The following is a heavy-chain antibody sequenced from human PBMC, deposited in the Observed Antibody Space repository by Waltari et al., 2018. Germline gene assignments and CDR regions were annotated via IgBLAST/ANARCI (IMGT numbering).Heavy chain of an antibody. J-gene: IGHJ2*01. D-gene: IGHD2-2*01. CDR2: IIPILGIA. V-gene: IGHV1-69*02. Sequence: SWVRQAPGQGLEWMGRIIPILGIANYAQKFQGRVTITADKSTSTAYMELSSLRSEDTAVYYCARSTAHWYFDLWGRGTLVTVSS. CDR3: ARSTAHWYFDL.